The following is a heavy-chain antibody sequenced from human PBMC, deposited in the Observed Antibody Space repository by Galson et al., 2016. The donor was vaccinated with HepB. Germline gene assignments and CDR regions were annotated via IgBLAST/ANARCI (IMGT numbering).Heavy chain of an antibody. D-gene: IGHD3-16*01. CDR3: ARVYGYGLDV. CDR1: GFTFSNYW. J-gene: IGHJ6*04. V-gene: IGHV3-74*01. CDR2: IKSDMST. Sequence: SLRLSCAASGFTFSNYWMHWVRQAPGKGLVWVSYIKSDMSTNYADSVKGRFTISRDNAKNTLYLQLNSLRAEDTAVYFCARVYGYGLDVWGKGITVTVSS.